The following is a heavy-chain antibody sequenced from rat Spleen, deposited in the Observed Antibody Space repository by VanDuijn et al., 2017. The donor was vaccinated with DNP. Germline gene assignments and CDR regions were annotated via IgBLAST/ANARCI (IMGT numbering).Heavy chain of an antibody. Sequence: PTKGLEWVASISYDGGSTYYRDSVKGRFTISRDNAKSSLYLQMDSLRSEDTATYYCTTSGMGLPFDYWGQGVMVTVSS. J-gene: IGHJ2*01. CDR3: TTSGMGLPFDY. V-gene: IGHV5-20*01. CDR2: ISYDGGST. D-gene: IGHD1-12*02.